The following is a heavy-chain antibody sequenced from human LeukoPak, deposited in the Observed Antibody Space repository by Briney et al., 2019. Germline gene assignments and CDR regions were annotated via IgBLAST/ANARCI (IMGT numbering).Heavy chain of an antibody. D-gene: IGHD2-21*02. V-gene: IGHV3-48*02. CDR1: GFTFSRYS. Sequence: PGGSLRLSCAASGFTFSRYSVNWVRQAPGKGLEWVAYIRTSSGGIYYADSVKGRFTISTDTAKNSLYLEMNILRDGDTAVYYCARDDSWAFDYWGQGTLVTVSS. J-gene: IGHJ4*02. CDR2: IRTSSGGI. CDR3: ARDDSWAFDY.